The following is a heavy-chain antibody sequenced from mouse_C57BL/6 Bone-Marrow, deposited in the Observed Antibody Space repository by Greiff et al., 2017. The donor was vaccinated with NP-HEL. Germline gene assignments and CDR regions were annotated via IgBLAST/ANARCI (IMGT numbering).Heavy chain of an antibody. V-gene: IGHV1-4*01. CDR2: INPSSGYT. Sequence: QVQLQQSGAELARPGASVQMSCKASGYTFTSYTMHWVKQRPGQGLEWIGYINPSSGYTKYNQRFKDKAKLTADKSTSTAYIQLSSLTSEDSAVYYCARAYYYGSSEDYFDYWGQGTTLTVSS. CDR1: GYTFTSYT. J-gene: IGHJ2*01. CDR3: ARAYYYGSSEDYFDY. D-gene: IGHD1-1*01.